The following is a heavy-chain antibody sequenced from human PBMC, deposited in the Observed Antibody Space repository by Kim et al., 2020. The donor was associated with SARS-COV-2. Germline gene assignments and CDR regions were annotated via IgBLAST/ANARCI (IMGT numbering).Heavy chain of an antibody. CDR2: NK. D-gene: IGHD1-26*01. Sequence: NKYDADSVKGRVNISRDNSKNTLYLQMNSLRAEDTAVYYCAKDSGSYPDYWGQGTLVTVSS. V-gene: IGHV3-30*02. CDR3: AKDSGSYPDY. J-gene: IGHJ4*02.